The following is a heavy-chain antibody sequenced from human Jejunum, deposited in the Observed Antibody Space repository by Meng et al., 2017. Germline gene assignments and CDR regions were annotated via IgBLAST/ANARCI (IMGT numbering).Heavy chain of an antibody. V-gene: IGHV4-4*02. CDR3: ARNGAYSADH. J-gene: IGHJ4*02. D-gene: IGHD2-15*01. CDR1: GASISSGYR. Sequence: QRQGSGLVVVDPSGALSLSCAGLGASISSGYRWSWGRPPPGKGLEWIGEIRHGGDTNYNPSLKCRVPISVDKSNNQYSLRLTSVTAADTAMNYCARNGAYSADHWGQGTLVTVSS. CDR2: IRHGGDT.